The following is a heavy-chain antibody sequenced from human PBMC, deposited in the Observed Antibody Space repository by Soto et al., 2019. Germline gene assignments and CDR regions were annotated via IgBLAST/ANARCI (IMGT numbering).Heavy chain of an antibody. CDR1: GFTFSSGYTFSSFW. CDR2: INKDGSEK. D-gene: IGHD3-16*01. J-gene: IGHJ4*02. V-gene: IGHV3-7*03. Sequence: VQLVESGGGSVQPGGSLRLSCAASGFTFSSGYTFSSFWMSWVRQHPGKGLEWVANINKDGSEKYYMDSVKGRFTISREIAKISLYRQMDSLRAYDTAIYSCVRERRVWAWVSYWGQGTLVTAPS. CDR3: VRERRVWAWVSY.